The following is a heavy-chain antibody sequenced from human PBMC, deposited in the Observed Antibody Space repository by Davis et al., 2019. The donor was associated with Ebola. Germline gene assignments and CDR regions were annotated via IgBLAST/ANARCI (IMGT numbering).Heavy chain of an antibody. CDR2: INPSGGST. Sequence: AASVKVSCKASGYTFTSYYMHWVRQAPGQGLEWMGIINPSGGSTSYAQKFQGRVTITADKSTSTAYMELSSLRSEDTAVYYCARNTRRELVGEYYFDYWGQGTLVTVSS. CDR3: ARNTRRELVGEYYFDY. V-gene: IGHV1-46*01. J-gene: IGHJ4*02. CDR1: GYTFTSYY. D-gene: IGHD3-10*01.